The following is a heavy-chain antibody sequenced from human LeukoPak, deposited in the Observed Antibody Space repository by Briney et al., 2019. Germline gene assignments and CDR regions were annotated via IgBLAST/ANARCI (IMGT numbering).Heavy chain of an antibody. CDR3: AKDVSALTYNASWPGPGF. Sequence: GGSLRLSCAASGFTFRTYGMHWVRRAPGKGLEWVAVISYDGDPKFYADSVKGRFTISRDNSKNTLYLHLNSLRAKDTAIYYCAKDVSALTYNASWPGPGFWGQGTLVTVSS. CDR2: ISYDGDPK. J-gene: IGHJ4*02. D-gene: IGHD3-10*01. V-gene: IGHV3-30*18. CDR1: GFTFRTYG.